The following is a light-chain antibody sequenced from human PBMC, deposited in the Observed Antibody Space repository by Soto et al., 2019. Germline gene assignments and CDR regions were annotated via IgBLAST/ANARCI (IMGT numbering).Light chain of an antibody. Sequence: QSALTQPASVSGSPGQSITISCTGTSSDVGGYNYVSWYQQHPGRAPKLMIYEVSNRPSGVSNRFSGSKSGNTASLTISGLQADDVADYYCSSYTSSSTSVFGTGTKVTVL. CDR1: SSDVGGYNY. V-gene: IGLV2-14*01. J-gene: IGLJ1*01. CDR2: EVS. CDR3: SSYTSSSTSV.